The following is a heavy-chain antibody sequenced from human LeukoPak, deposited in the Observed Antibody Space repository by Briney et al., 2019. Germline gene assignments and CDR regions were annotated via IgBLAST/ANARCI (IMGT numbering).Heavy chain of an antibody. D-gene: IGHD3-10*01. CDR1: GYTFTGYY. V-gene: IGHV1-2*02. CDR2: INPNSGGT. CDR3: ARVGPTMVRGVLPGY. Sequence: ASVKVSCKASGYTFTGYYMHWVRQAPGQGLEWMGWINPNSGGTNYAQEFQGRVTMTRDTSISTAYMELSRLRSDDTAVYYCARVGPTMVRGVLPGYWGQGTLVTVSS. J-gene: IGHJ4*02.